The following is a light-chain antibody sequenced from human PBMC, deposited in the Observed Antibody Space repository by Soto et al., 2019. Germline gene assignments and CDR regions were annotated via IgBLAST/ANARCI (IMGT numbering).Light chain of an antibody. J-gene: IGLJ1*01. CDR2: EVS. Sequence: QSALTQPPSASGSPGQSVTISCTGSSSDVGHSNFVSWCQQHPGKGPKLIIYEVSKRPSGVPDRFSGSKSGNTASLSVSGLQDEDEADYFCNAQADNGKHVFGTGTKVTGL. V-gene: IGLV2-8*01. CDR1: SSDVGHSNF. CDR3: NAQADNGKHV.